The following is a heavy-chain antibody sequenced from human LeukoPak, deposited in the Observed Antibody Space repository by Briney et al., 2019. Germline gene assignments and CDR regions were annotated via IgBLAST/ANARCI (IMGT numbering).Heavy chain of an antibody. CDR2: ISSSGRT. J-gene: IGHJ3*02. Sequence: SETLSLTCTVSGGSISSDTYFWSWIRQPAGKGLEWIGRISSSGRTDYNPSLKSRVTISVDTSKNQFSLKLSSVTAADTAVYYCAKEAPIGGDIWGQGTMVTVSS. CDR3: AKEAPIGGDI. V-gene: IGHV4-61*10. D-gene: IGHD4-23*01. CDR1: GGSISSDTYF.